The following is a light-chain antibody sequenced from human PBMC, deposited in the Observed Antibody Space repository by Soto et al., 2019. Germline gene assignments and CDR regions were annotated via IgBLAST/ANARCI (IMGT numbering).Light chain of an antibody. J-gene: IGKJ1*01. Sequence: EVVMTQSPATLSVSPGEGVTLSCRASQGIGDTLAWYQHKPGQTPRLLIYGGSSRATGIPVRFSGSGSETDFTLTITRLEPEDFAVYYCQQYSSSRTFGQGTKVDIK. V-gene: IGKV3-20*01. CDR3: QQYSSSRT. CDR2: GGS. CDR1: QGIGDT.